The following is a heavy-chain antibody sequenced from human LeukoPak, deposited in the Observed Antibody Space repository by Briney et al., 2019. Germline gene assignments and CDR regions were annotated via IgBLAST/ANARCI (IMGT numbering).Heavy chain of an antibody. Sequence: SQTLSLTCTVSGGSISSGGYYWSWIRQHPGKGLEWIGYIYYSGSTYYNPSLKSQVTISVDTSKDQFSLKLSSVTAADTAVYYCAREVQGHYYDSSGYRAFDIWGQGTMVTVSS. V-gene: IGHV4-31*01. D-gene: IGHD3-22*01. CDR1: GGSISSGGYY. J-gene: IGHJ3*02. CDR3: AREVQGHYYDSSGYRAFDI. CDR2: IYYSGST.